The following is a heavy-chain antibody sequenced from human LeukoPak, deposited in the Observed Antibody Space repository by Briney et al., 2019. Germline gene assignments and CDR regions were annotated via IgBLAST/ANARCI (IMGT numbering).Heavy chain of an antibody. CDR3: ARRGYSGYEGSWFDS. CDR2: IYPGDSDT. V-gene: IGHV5-51*01. Sequence: GESLKISCKSSGYTFPNYWIGWVRQMPGKGLEWMGIIYPGDSDTRYSPSLQGQVTISADKSISTAYLQWSSLKASDTAMYYCARRGYSGYEGSWFDSWGQGTQVTVSS. J-gene: IGHJ5*01. CDR1: GYTFPNYW. D-gene: IGHD5-12*01.